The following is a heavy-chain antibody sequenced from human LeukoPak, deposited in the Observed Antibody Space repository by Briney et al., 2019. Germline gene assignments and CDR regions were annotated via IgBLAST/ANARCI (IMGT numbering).Heavy chain of an antibody. J-gene: IGHJ5*02. CDR3: ARSYVSLWFGELWPYYFDP. CDR1: GGSITSSTYY. Sequence: SETLSLTCTVSGGSITSSTYYWGWIRQPPGKGLEWIGSIYYSGSTYYNPSLKSRVTISVDTSKNQFSLNLSSVTAADTAVYDCARSYVSLWFGELWPYYFDPWGQGTLVTVSS. V-gene: IGHV4-39*01. D-gene: IGHD3-10*01. CDR2: IYYSGST.